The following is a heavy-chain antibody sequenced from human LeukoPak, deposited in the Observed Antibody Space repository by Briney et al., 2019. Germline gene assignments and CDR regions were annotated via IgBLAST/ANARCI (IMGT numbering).Heavy chain of an antibody. D-gene: IGHD1-7*01. J-gene: IGHJ5*02. CDR3: ARGYHWNYGWFDP. CDR1: SDSIGNYY. CDR2: YSSTGDS. Sequence: SEILSLTCTVSSDSIGNYYWTWIRQSPGKRLEWLGYYSSTGDSEYNPSLKSRVTMSVDMSKNQFSLKLTSVTAADTAVYFCARGYHWNYGWFDPWGQGTPVTVSS. V-gene: IGHV4-59*01.